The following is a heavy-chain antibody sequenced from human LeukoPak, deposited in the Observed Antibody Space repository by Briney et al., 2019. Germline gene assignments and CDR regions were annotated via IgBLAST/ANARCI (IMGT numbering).Heavy chain of an antibody. V-gene: IGHV1-2*02. D-gene: IGHD1-26*01. CDR3: ARDLWWELLAAFDI. CDR2: INPNSGGT. CDR1: GYTFTGYY. J-gene: IGHJ3*02. Sequence: VASVKVSCKASGYTFTGYYMHWVRQAPGQGLEWMGWINPNSGGTNYAQKFQGRVTMTRDTSISTAYMELSRLRSDDTAVYYCARDLWWELLAAFDIWGQGTMVTVSS.